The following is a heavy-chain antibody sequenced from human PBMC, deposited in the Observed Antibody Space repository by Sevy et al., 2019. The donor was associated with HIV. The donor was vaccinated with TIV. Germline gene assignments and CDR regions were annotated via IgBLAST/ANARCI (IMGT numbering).Heavy chain of an antibody. CDR1: GGTFSSYG. D-gene: IGHD3-16*01. Sequence: ASVKVSCKASGGTFSSYGITWVRQAPGQGLEWMGEIIPIFGSTNYGQTFQGRVTMTADQSTSTAYMELSSLRSDDTAVYYCARGGGLSPHHWLDPWGQGTLVTASS. CDR3: ARGGGLSPHHWLDP. J-gene: IGHJ5*02. V-gene: IGHV1-69*13. CDR2: IIPIFGST.